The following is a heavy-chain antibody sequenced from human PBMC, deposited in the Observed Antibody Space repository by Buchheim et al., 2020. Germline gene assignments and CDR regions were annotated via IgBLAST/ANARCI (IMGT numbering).Heavy chain of an antibody. D-gene: IGHD3-16*01. CDR2: INPSGST. Sequence: QVQLQQWGAGLLKPSETLSLTCAVYGGSFSGYYWSWIRQPPGKGLEWIGEINPSGSTNYNPSLKSRVTISVDTSKNQFSLKLSSVTAADTAVYYCARLSRAGLHYYGMDVWGQGTT. V-gene: IGHV4-34*01. J-gene: IGHJ6*02. CDR1: GGSFSGYY. CDR3: ARLSRAGLHYYGMDV.